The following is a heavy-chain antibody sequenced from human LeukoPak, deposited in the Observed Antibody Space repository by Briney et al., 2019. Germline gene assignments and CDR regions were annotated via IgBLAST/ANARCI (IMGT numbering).Heavy chain of an antibody. CDR2: ISSSSSYI. D-gene: IGHD6-13*01. Sequence: GGSLRLSCAASGFTFSSYSMNWVRQAPGKGLEWVSSISSSSSYIYYADSVKGRFTISRDNAKNSLYLQMNSLRAEDTAVYYCASDTGYSSSWLRKYFDYWGQGTLVTVSS. J-gene: IGHJ4*02. CDR3: ASDTGYSSSWLRKYFDY. CDR1: GFTFSSYS. V-gene: IGHV3-21*01.